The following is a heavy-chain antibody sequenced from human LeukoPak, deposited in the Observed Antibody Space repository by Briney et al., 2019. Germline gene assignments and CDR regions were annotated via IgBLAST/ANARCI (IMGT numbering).Heavy chain of an antibody. Sequence: PGGSLRLSCAASGFTFSDYAMTWVRQSPGKGLEWVSIIYSGGGTYNADSVEGRFTISRDNSKNTLYLQMNSLRAEDTAVYYCARDWADWGQGILVTVSS. V-gene: IGHV3-23*01. CDR3: ARDWAD. CDR1: GFTFSDYA. J-gene: IGHJ4*02. D-gene: IGHD3-16*01. CDR2: IYSGGGT.